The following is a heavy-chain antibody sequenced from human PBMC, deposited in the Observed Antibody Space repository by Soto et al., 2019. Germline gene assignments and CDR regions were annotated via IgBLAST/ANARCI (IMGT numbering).Heavy chain of an antibody. CDR3: ARDYWYHYYDSSGYYRMIDY. J-gene: IGHJ4*02. Sequence: GASVKVSFKASGDTFTSYGISWVHQAPGHGLEWIGWISAYHGNTNYAQTLQGRVTMTTDTSTSTPYLELNSLRSDDTDVQYWARDYWYHYYDSSGYYRMIDYWAQGTRVTVSS. CDR2: ISAYHGNT. V-gene: IGHV1-18*04. CDR1: GDTFTSYG. D-gene: IGHD3-22*01.